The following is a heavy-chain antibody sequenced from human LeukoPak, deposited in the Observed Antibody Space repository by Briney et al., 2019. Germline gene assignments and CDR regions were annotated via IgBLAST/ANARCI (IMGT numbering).Heavy chain of an antibody. D-gene: IGHD3-16*02. CDR3: ARAFGGVIESLDY. CDR1: GFTFSSYA. Sequence: PGGSLRLSCAASGFTFSSYAMTWVRQAPGKGLEWVAVISYDGSNKYYADSVKGRFTISRDNSKNTLYLQMNSLRAEDTAVYYCARAFGGVIESLDYWGQGTLVTASS. J-gene: IGHJ4*02. CDR2: ISYDGSNK. V-gene: IGHV3-30*04.